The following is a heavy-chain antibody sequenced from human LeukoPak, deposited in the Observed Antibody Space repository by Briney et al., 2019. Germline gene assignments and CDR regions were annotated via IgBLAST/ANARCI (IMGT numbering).Heavy chain of an antibody. CDR2: ISYDGRRK. J-gene: IGHJ3*02. D-gene: IGHD3-10*01. Sequence: GGSLRLSCAASGFTFSTSTMHWVRQAPGKGLEWVAVISYDGRRKYYEDSVKGRFTISRDYSKNTLNLDMSSLKTEDTAVYHCARERTGGAFDIWGQGTLVTVSS. CDR3: ARERTGGAFDI. V-gene: IGHV3-30*04. CDR1: GFTFSTST.